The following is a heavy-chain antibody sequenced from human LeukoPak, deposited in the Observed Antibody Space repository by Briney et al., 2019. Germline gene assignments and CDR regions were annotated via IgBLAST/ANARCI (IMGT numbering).Heavy chain of an antibody. CDR2: IIPIFGTA. CDR1: GGTFSSYA. J-gene: IGHJ6*02. CDR3: ARAPGYCSSTSCYAPYYYYGMDV. Sequence: GASVKVSCKASGGTFSSYAISWVRQAPGQGLEWMGGIIPIFGTANYAQKFQGRVTITADESTSTAYMELSSLRSEDTAVYYCARAPGYCSSTSCYAPYYYYGMDVWGQGTTVTVSS. V-gene: IGHV1-69*13. D-gene: IGHD2-2*01.